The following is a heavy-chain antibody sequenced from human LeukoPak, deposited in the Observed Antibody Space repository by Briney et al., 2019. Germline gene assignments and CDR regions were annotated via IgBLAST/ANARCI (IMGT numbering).Heavy chain of an antibody. CDR2: LSIYNGNT. CDR1: GYTFTKSS. V-gene: IGHV1-18*01. Sequence: ASVKVSCMASGYTFTKSSISWVPEAPGQGLECMGWLSIYNGNTDYAQKLRGRVTMTTDTSTSTAYMELRSLRSEATAESSSARLITDLWSVYYMPEDLRGRGTLVTVSS. J-gene: IGHJ5*02. CDR3: ARLITDLWSVYYMPEDL. D-gene: IGHD3-3*01.